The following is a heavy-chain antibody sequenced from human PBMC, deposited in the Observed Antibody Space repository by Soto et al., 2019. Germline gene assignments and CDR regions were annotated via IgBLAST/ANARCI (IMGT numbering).Heavy chain of an antibody. CDR1: GGAISSGGYY. J-gene: IGHJ5*02. CDR3: ARQIAVAGPNGFDP. Sequence: SETRSLTCTVSGGAISSGGYYQSWIRQPPGKGLEWIGYIYDTEDAFYLPSLKSRGTISVETSRNQFSLKLSSVTAADPAVYYCARQIAVAGPNGFDPWGQGTLVTVS. CDR2: IYDTEDA. D-gene: IGHD6-19*01. V-gene: IGHV4-30-4*01.